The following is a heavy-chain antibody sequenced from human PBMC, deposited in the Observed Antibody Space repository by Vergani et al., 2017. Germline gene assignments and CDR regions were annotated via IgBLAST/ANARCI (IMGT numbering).Heavy chain of an antibody. CDR2: IWYDGSNK. Sequence: QVQLVESGGGVVQPGRSLRLSCAASGFTFSSYGMHWVRQAPGKGLEWVAVIWYDGSNKYYADSVKGRFTISRDNSKNTLYLQMNSLRAEDTAVYYCARDSAAETGYYFDYWGQGTLVTVSS. CDR3: ARDSAAETGYYFDY. CDR1: GFTFSSYG. V-gene: IGHV3-33*01. D-gene: IGHD6-13*01. J-gene: IGHJ4*02.